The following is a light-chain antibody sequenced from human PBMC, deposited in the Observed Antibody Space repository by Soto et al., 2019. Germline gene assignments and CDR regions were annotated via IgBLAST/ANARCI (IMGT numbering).Light chain of an antibody. CDR1: SIDVGNYKY. Sequence: QSVLTQPASVSGSPGQSITISCTGTSIDVGNYKYVSWYQQHPGKAPKLRIYEVSNRPSGVSNRFSGSKSGNTASLTISGLQAEDETDYYCFSYTSSGTYVFGTGTKVTVL. J-gene: IGLJ1*01. CDR2: EVS. V-gene: IGLV2-14*01. CDR3: FSYTSSGTYV.